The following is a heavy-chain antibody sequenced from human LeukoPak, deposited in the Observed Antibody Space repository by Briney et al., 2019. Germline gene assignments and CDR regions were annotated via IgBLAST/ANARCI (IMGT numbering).Heavy chain of an antibody. Sequence: GSLRLSCAASGFTFSSYWMSWIRQPPGKGLEWIGEINHSGSTNYNPSLKSRVTISVDTSKNQFSLKLSSVTAADTAVYYCARKFGGWLQFNYFDYWGQGTLVTVSS. J-gene: IGHJ4*02. V-gene: IGHV4-34*01. D-gene: IGHD5-24*01. CDR1: GFTFSSYW. CDR3: ARKFGGWLQFNYFDY. CDR2: INHSGST.